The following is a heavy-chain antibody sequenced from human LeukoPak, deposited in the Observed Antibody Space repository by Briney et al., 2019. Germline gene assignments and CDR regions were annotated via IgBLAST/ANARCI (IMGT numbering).Heavy chain of an antibody. D-gene: IGHD3-3*01. CDR1: GFTFSNYG. V-gene: IGHV4-39*01. CDR3: ATWANYDPDAFDI. Sequence: PGGSLRLSCAASGFTFSNYGMSWVRQPPGKGLEWIGSIYYSGGTYYNPSLKSRVTISVDTSKNQFSLKLSSVTAADTAVYFCATWANYDPDAFDIWGQGTVVTVSS. CDR2: IYYSGGT. J-gene: IGHJ3*02.